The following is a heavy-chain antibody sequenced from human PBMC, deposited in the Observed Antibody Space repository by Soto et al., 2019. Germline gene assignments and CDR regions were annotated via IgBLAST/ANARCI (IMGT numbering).Heavy chain of an antibody. J-gene: IGHJ6*02. D-gene: IGHD3-22*01. Sequence: LRLSCTGSGFTFGNYGMHWVRQAPGKGLEWVASTSYDGNNKYYADSLKGRFTISRDNAKNSLYLQMNSLRAEDTAVYYCARAIGYYGMDVWGQGTTVTVSS. CDR3: ARAIGYYGMDV. V-gene: IGHV3-30*03. CDR1: GFTFGNYG. CDR2: TSYDGNNK.